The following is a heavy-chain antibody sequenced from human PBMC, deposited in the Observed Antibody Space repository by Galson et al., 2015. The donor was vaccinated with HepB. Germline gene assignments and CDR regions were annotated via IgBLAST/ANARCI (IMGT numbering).Heavy chain of an antibody. CDR1: GGTFSSYA. Sequence: SVKVSCKASGGTFSSYAISWVRQAPGQGLEWMGWISAYNGNTNYAQKLQGRVTMTTDTSTSTAYMELRSLRSDDTAVYYCARVLVEMATITTTFDYWGQGTLVTVSS. J-gene: IGHJ4*02. D-gene: IGHD5-24*01. V-gene: IGHV1-18*01. CDR2: ISAYNGNT. CDR3: ARVLVEMATITTTFDY.